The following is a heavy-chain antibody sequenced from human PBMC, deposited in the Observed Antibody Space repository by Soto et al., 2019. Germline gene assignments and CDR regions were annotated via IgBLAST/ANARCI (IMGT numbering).Heavy chain of an antibody. D-gene: IGHD2-8*01. CDR1: GFTFSNYG. CDR3: ARDIESVTAKHFFYYYAMDV. CDR2: VSANNGHT. V-gene: IGHV1-18*01. Sequence: QGQLVQSGAEVKKPGASVKLSCKASGFTFSNYGLNWVRQAPGQGLEWMGWVSANNGHTNYAQNHQGRVSMTTYTSTSTSYMELRGLTFADTAVYYCARDIESVTAKHFFYYYAMDVCGQGPTVTVSS. J-gene: IGHJ6*02.